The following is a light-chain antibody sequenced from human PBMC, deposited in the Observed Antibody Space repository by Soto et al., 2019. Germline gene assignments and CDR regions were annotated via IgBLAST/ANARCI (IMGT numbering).Light chain of an antibody. CDR2: WAS. CDR1: QSILYSSNNKNY. Sequence: DIVMTQSPDSLAVSLGERATINCKSSQSILYSSNNKNYLAWYQQKPGQPPKLLIYWASTRESGVPDRFSGSGSATEFTLTITSLQAEDVAVYYCQQYYSTPPTFGQGTKLEIK. J-gene: IGKJ2*01. V-gene: IGKV4-1*01. CDR3: QQYYSTPPT.